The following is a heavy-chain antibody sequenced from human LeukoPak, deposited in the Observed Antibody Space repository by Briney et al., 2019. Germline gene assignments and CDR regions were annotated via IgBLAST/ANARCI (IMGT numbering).Heavy chain of an antibody. D-gene: IGHD4-17*01. CDR2: ISGSGHST. J-gene: IGHJ4*02. V-gene: IGHV3-23*01. Sequence: GGSLRLSCAASGFTFSTYAMNWVRQAPGKGLEWVPAISGSGHSTYYADSVKGRFTISRDNSKNTLYLQMNSLRAEDTAVYFCAKAVGDYDPLPDYWGQGSLVTVSS. CDR1: GFTFSTYA. CDR3: AKAVGDYDPLPDY.